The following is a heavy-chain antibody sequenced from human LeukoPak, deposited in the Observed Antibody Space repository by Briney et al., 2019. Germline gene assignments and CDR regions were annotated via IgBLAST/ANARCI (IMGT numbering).Heavy chain of an antibody. V-gene: IGHV3-66*01. CDR2: IYSGGGT. CDR3: AKGQELDDGVFDS. J-gene: IGHJ4*02. D-gene: IGHD1-1*01. CDR1: GFTVSSNY. Sequence: GGSLRLSCAASGFTVSSNYMSWVRQAPGKGLEWVSVIYSGGGTYYADSVKGRSTISRDNSKNTVYLQMHSLRVEDTAIYYCAKGQELDDGVFDSWGQGTLVTVSS.